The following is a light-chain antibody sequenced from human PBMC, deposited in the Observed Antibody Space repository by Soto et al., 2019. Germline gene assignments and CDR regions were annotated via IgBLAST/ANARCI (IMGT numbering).Light chain of an antibody. V-gene: IGKV3-20*01. Sequence: ETVLTQSPGTLSLSPGERATLSCRASQSVSNNYLAWYQQKPGQAPRLLIFGAASRATGIPDRFTGSGSGTDFTLTITGLEPEDFAVYHCQQYGSSPLTFGGGTKVDIK. CDR3: QQYGSSPLT. CDR1: QSVSNNY. J-gene: IGKJ4*01. CDR2: GAA.